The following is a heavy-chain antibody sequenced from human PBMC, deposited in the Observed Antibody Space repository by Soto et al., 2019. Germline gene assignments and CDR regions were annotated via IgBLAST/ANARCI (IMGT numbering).Heavy chain of an antibody. CDR1: GFTFDTYA. CDR3: AKRGPGSDYYYGLDV. CDR2: ISASGSST. J-gene: IGHJ6*02. Sequence: EVQLLESGGGLVQPGGSLRLSCVPSGFTFDTYAMSWVRQIPGKGLEWVTTISASGSSTYYADSVKGRFTVSRDNGKKTLHLQLNSVTSEDAAVYYCAKRGPGSDYYYGLDVWGQGTTVTVAS. D-gene: IGHD2-15*01. V-gene: IGHV3-23*01.